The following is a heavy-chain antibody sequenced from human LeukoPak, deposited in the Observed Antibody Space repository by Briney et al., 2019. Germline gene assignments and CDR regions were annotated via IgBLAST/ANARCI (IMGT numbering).Heavy chain of an antibody. J-gene: IGHJ5*02. Sequence: SETLSLTCTVSGGSISSYYWSWIRQPAGKGLEWIGRIYTSGSTNYNPSLKSRVTMSVDTSKNQFSLKLSSVTAADTAVYYCARDWSIVVVPAAIDWFDPWGQGTLVTVSS. V-gene: IGHV4-4*07. D-gene: IGHD2-2*02. CDR3: ARDWSIVVVPAAIDWFDP. CDR1: GGSISSYY. CDR2: IYTSGST.